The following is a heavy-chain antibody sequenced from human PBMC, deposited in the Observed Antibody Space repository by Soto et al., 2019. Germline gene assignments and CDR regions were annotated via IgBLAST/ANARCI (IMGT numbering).Heavy chain of an antibody. CDR3: ARRHCSGGSCYWFDP. CDR1: GGTFSSYA. J-gene: IGHJ5*02. Sequence: SVKVSCKASGGTFSSYAISWVRQAPGQGLEWMGGIIPIFGTANYAQKFQGRVTITADESTSTAYMELSSLRSEDTAVYYCARRHCSGGSCYWFDPWGQGTLVTVSS. V-gene: IGHV1-69*13. CDR2: IIPIFGTA. D-gene: IGHD2-15*01.